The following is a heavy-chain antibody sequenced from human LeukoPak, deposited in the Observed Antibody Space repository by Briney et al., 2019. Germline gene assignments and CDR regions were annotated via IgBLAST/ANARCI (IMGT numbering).Heavy chain of an antibody. CDR3: ALPMVRGARSNWFDP. CDR2: ISGSGGST. Sequence: GGSLRLSCAASGFTFSSYAMSWVRQAPGKGVEGVSAISGSGGSTYYADSVKGRFTISRDNSKNTLYLQMNSLRADDTAVYYCALPMVRGARSNWFDPWGQGTLVTVSS. D-gene: IGHD3-10*01. CDR1: GFTFSSYA. J-gene: IGHJ5*02. V-gene: IGHV3-23*01.